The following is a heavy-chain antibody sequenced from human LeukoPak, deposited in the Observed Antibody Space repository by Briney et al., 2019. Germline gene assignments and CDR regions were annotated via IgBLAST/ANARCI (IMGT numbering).Heavy chain of an antibody. V-gene: IGHV1-18*01. Sequence: ASVKVSCKASGYTFTSYGVSWVRQAPGQGLEWMGWISAYNGNTNYAQKLQGRVTMTTDTSTSTAYMELRSLRSDDTAVYYCARDRGSRSGYALDYWGQGTLVTVSS. CDR2: ISAYNGNT. CDR1: GYTFTSYG. D-gene: IGHD5-12*01. J-gene: IGHJ4*02. CDR3: ARDRGSRSGYALDY.